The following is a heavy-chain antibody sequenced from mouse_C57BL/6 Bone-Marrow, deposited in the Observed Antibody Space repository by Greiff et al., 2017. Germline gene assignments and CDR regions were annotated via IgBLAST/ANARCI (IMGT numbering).Heavy chain of an antibody. CDR2: ISDGGSYT. CDR1: GFTFSSYA. Sequence: EVKLVESGGGLVKPGGSLKLSCAASGFTFSSYAMSWVRQTPEKRLEWVATISDGGSYTYYPDNVKGRFTISRDNAKNNLYLQMSHLKSEDTAMYYFARDRDGGDYWGQGTTLTVSS. V-gene: IGHV5-4*01. CDR3: ARDRDGGDY. J-gene: IGHJ2*01. D-gene: IGHD2-3*01.